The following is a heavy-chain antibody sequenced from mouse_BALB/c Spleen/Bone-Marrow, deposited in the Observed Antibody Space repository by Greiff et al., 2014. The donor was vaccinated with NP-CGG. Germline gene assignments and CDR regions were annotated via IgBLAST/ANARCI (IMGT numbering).Heavy chain of an antibody. CDR3: ARGIPYYPMDF. Sequence: DVHLVESGAELVKPGASVKLSCTASGFNIKDTYMHWVKQRPEQGLERIGRIDPANGNTKFAPKFQGKATITADTSSNTAYLHLSSLTSEDTAVYYCARGIPYYPMDFWGQGTSVTVSS. CDR2: IDPANGNT. D-gene: IGHD5-1-1*01. V-gene: IGHV14-3*02. CDR1: GFNIKDTY. J-gene: IGHJ4*01.